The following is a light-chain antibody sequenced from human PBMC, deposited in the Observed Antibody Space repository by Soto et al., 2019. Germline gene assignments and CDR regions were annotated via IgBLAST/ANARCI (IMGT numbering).Light chain of an antibody. J-gene: IGLJ3*02. Sequence: QSVLTQPPSVSAAPGQKVTISCSGSSSNIGNNYVSWYQQLPGTAPKLLIYDNNKRPSGIPDRFSGSKSGTSATLGITGLQTGDEADYYCGTWDSSLSALYRFGGGTKLTVL. CDR1: SSNIGNNY. V-gene: IGLV1-51*01. CDR2: DNN. CDR3: GTWDSSLSALYR.